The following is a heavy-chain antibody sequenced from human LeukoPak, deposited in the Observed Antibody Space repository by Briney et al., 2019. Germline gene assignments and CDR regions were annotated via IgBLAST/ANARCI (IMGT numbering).Heavy chain of an antibody. V-gene: IGHV3-48*02. J-gene: IGHJ4*02. D-gene: IGHD4-23*01. Sequence: PGGSLRLSCAASGLTFSPYSMNWVRQAPGKGLEWVSYISSSSSAINYADSVKGQFTISRDNAKNSLYLQMNSLRDEDTAVYYCARAFYGGNSVYYFDYWGQGTLVTVSS. CDR1: GLTFSPYS. CDR3: ARAFYGGNSVYYFDY. CDR2: ISSSSSAI.